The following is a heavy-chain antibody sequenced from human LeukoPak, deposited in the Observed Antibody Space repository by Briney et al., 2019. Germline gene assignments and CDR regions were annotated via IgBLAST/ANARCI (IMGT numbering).Heavy chain of an antibody. CDR3: ARGVRAAAAPAYWFDP. CDR1: GGSFSGYY. Sequence: SETLSLTCAVYGGSFSGYYWSWIRQPPGKGLEWIGEINHSGSTNYNPSLKSRVTISVDTSKNQFSLKLSSVTAADTAVYYCARGVRAAAAPAYWFDPWGQGTLATVSS. CDR2: INHSGST. J-gene: IGHJ5*02. V-gene: IGHV4-34*01. D-gene: IGHD6-13*01.